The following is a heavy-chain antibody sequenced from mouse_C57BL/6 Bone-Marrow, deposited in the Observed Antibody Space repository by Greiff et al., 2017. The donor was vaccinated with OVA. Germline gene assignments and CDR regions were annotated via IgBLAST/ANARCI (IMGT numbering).Heavy chain of an antibody. CDR1: GYTFTSYW. CDR2: IHPNSGST. V-gene: IGHV1-64*01. Sequence: VQLKQPGAELVNPASSFKLSCKASGYTFTSYWMHWVKQRPGQGLEWIGMIHPNSGSTNYNEKFKSKATLTVDKSSSTAYMQLSSLTSEDSAVYYCARRGSFAYWGQGTLVTVSA. CDR3: ARRGSFAY. J-gene: IGHJ3*01. D-gene: IGHD3-1*01.